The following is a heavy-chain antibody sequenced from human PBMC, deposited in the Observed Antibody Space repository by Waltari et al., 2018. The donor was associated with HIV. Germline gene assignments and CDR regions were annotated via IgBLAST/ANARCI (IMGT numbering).Heavy chain of an antibody. CDR1: GESFTGFY. D-gene: IGHD2-8*01. CDR3: ARRAGSSNGSQRLDH. J-gene: IGHJ4*02. CDR2: IHPKGTT. Sequence: QLQIQQWGAGLVKPSETLSLTCAVSGESFTGFYWSCIRQTLGKGLEGIGEIHPKGTTNYNPALKSRVTLSLQTSKSEFYLTRTSETAADTAVYYCARRAGSSNGSQRLDHWGQGTLVSVSA. V-gene: IGHV4-34*01.